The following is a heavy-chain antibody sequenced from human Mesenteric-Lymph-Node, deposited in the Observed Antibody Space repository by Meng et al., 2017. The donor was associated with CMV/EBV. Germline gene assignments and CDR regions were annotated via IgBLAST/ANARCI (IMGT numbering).Heavy chain of an antibody. D-gene: IGHD2-21*01. Sequence: GGSLRLSCAASGFTFSSYGMHWVRQPPGKGLVWVSRINSDGRTTNYADSVRGRFTISRDNSKNTLYLQMNSLRAEDTAVYYCAKDCCSSMAYFDSWGQGTLVTVSS. CDR1: GFTFSSYG. CDR3: AKDCCSSMAYFDS. V-gene: IGHV3-74*01. CDR2: INSDGRTT. J-gene: IGHJ4*02.